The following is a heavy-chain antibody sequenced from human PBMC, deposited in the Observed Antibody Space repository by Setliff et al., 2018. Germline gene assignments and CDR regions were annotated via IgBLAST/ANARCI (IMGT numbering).Heavy chain of an antibody. J-gene: IGHJ6*03. CDR1: GYTFTGYY. Sequence: SVKVSCKASGYTFTGYYMHWVRQAPGQGLEWMGRINPNSGGTNYAQKFQGRVTMTRDTSISTAYMELSRLRSDDTAVYYCARVKAPALYYHMDVWGKGTTVTVSS. D-gene: IGHD3-16*02. CDR3: ARVKAPALYYHMDV. V-gene: IGHV1-2*06. CDR2: INPNSGGT.